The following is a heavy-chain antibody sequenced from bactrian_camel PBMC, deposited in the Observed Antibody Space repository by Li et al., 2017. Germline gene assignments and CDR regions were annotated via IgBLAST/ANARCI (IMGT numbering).Heavy chain of an antibody. J-gene: IGHJ4*01. CDR2: VNGAGSTT. CDR1: GFTFSFYD. D-gene: IGHD3*01. V-gene: IGHV3S40*01. Sequence: VQLVESGGGSVQAGGSLRLSCAASGFTFSFYDMNWVRQAPGNGLEWIAVVNGAGSTTYYSDSMKGRFTISRDNAVNTVYLQMNSLKSEDTGVYYCVREPDSGGPLGQGTQVTVS.